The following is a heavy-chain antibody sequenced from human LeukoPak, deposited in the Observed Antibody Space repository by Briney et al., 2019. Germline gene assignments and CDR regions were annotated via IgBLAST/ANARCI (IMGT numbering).Heavy chain of an antibody. Sequence: SETLSLTCAVSGYSISSGYYWGWIRQPPGKGLEWIGSIYHSGSNYYNPSLKSRVTISVDTSKNQFSLKLSSVTAADTAVYYCASQNNRRITIFGVVISPFDYWGQGTLVTVSS. CDR3: ASQNNRRITIFGVVISPFDY. J-gene: IGHJ4*02. CDR1: GYSISSGYY. V-gene: IGHV4-38-2*01. CDR2: IYHSGSN. D-gene: IGHD3-3*01.